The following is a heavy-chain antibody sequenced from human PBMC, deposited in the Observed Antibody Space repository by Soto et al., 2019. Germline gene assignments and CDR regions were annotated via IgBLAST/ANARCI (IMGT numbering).Heavy chain of an antibody. Sequence: SCILKITGKGLEWVSYLRSRSSSKNYADSVKGRFTISRDNAKNSLYLQMNSLRAEDTAVYYCVRGARKCGSVIAYWGHRILVPVS. CDR2: LRSRSSSK. V-gene: IGHV3-11*03. J-gene: IGHJ4*01. CDR3: VRGARKCGSVIAY. D-gene: IGHD1-26*01.